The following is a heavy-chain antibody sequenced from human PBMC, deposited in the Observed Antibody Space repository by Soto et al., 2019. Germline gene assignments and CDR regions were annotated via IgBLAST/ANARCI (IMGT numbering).Heavy chain of an antibody. CDR1: GGSIYRSGYY. CDR3: GKVLVGATGHTDSDS. CDR2: IDYNGVT. D-gene: IGHD2-15*01. Sequence: TSETLSLTCTVSGGSIYRSGYYWGWIRQPPGRGLEWIGNIDYNGVTYSNPSLKSRVTISRDTSKNQFSLKLTSVTAADTALYYCGKVLVGATGHTDSDSWGPGTLVTVSS. V-gene: IGHV4-39*01. J-gene: IGHJ4*02.